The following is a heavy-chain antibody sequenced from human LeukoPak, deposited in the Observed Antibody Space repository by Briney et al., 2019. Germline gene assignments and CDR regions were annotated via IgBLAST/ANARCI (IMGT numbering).Heavy chain of an antibody. CDR3: ASRDSSGYHNWFDP. CDR1: GFTLSSYA. V-gene: IGHV3-23*01. D-gene: IGHD3-22*01. J-gene: IGHJ5*02. Sequence: PGGSLTLFCAASGFTLSSYAMSWVRQAPEKALESVSAISGSGSSTYYADSVKGRFTISRDNSKNTLYLQMNSLRAEDTAVYYCASRDSSGYHNWFDPWGQGTLVTVSS. CDR2: ISGSGSST.